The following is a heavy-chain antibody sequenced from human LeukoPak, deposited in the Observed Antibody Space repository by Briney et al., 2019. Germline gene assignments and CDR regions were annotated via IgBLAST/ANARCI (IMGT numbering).Heavy chain of an antibody. CDR1: GYTFTGYY. V-gene: IGHV1-2*02. J-gene: IGHJ5*02. CDR3: AREGYSSSWYGRNWFDP. D-gene: IGHD6-13*01. Sequence: ASVKVSCKASGYTFTGYYMHWVRQAPGQGLEWMGWINPNSGGTNYAQKFQGRVTMTRDTSISTAYMELSRLGSDDTAVYYCAREGYSSSWYGRNWFDPWGQGTLVTVSS. CDR2: INPNSGGT.